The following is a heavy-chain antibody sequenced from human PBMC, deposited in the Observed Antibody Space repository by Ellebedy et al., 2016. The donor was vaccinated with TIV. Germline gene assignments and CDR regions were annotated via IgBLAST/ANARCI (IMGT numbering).Heavy chain of an antibody. Sequence: MPSETLSLTCTVSGGSISSYYWNWIRQPPGKGLELIGYIYYSWSTKYNPSLKSRVTISVDTSKNQFSLKLSSVTAADTAVYYCARQMRGLTRDVHYYMDVWGKGTTVTVSS. J-gene: IGHJ6*03. CDR2: IYYSWST. D-gene: IGHD2-2*01. V-gene: IGHV4-59*08. CDR3: ARQMRGLTRDVHYYMDV. CDR1: GGSISSYY.